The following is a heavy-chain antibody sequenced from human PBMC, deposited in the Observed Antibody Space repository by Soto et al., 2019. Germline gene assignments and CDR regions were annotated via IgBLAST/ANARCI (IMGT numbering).Heavy chain of an antibody. Sequence: SSETLSLTCTVSGGSISSSSYYWGWIRQPPGKGLEWIGSIYYSGSTYYNPSLKSRVTISVDTSKNQFSLKLSSVTAADTAVYYCARHSWGKLLWFGENWFDPWGQGTLVTVSS. CDR2: IYYSGST. V-gene: IGHV4-39*01. CDR1: GGSISSSSYY. D-gene: IGHD3-10*01. CDR3: ARHSWGKLLWFGENWFDP. J-gene: IGHJ5*02.